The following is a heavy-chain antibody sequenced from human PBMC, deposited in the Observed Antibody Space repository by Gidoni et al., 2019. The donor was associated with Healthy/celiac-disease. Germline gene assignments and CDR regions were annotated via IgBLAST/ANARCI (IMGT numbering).Heavy chain of an antibody. CDR2: ISAYNGNT. V-gene: IGHV1-18*04. CDR1: GYTFTNYG. Sequence: QVQLVQSGAEVKKPWASVKVSCKASGYTFTNYGIRRVRQAPGQGLEWMGWISAYNGNTNYAQKLQGRVTMTTDTSTSTAYMELRSLRSDDTAVYYCARDPVPNYYDSSGYPYYFDYWGQGTLVTVSS. CDR3: ARDPVPNYYDSSGYPYYFDY. D-gene: IGHD3-22*01. J-gene: IGHJ4*02.